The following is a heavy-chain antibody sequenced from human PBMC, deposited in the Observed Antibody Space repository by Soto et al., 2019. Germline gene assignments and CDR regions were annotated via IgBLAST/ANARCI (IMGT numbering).Heavy chain of an antibody. CDR3: ARDPSSAAGTSLPDY. Sequence: GGSLRLSCAASGFTFSSYAMHWVRQAPGKGLEWVAVISYDGSNKYYADSVKGRFTISRDNSKNTLYLQMNSLRAEDTAVYYCARDPSSAAGTSLPDYWGQGTLVTVSS. V-gene: IGHV3-30-3*01. CDR1: GFTFSSYA. CDR2: ISYDGSNK. D-gene: IGHD6-13*01. J-gene: IGHJ4*02.